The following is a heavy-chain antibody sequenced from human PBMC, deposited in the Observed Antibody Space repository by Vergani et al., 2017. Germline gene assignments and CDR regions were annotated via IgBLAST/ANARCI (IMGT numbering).Heavy chain of an antibody. CDR3: ARGVRGSSGWYSLSWFDP. CDR2: IYYSGST. CDR1: GGSISSYY. V-gene: IGHV4-59*12. J-gene: IGHJ5*02. Sequence: QVQLQESGPGLVKPSETLSLTCTVSGGSISSYYWSWIRQPPGKGLEWIGYIYYSGSTNYNPSLKSRVTISVDTSKNQFSLKRSSVTAADTAVYYCARGVRGSSGWYSLSWFDPWGQGTLVTVSS. D-gene: IGHD6-19*01.